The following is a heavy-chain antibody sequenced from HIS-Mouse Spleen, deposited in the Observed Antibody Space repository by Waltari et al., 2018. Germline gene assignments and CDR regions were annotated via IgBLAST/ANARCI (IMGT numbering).Heavy chain of an antibody. D-gene: IGHD6-13*01. V-gene: IGHV4-39*07. CDR2: IYYSGST. Sequence: QLQLQESGPGLVKPSETLTLTCTASGGSIRSSSYYRGRIRQPPGKGLEWIGSIYYSGSTYYNPSLKSRVTISVDTSKNQFSLKLSSVTAADTAVYYCAREIPYSSSWYDWYFDLWGRGTLVTVSS. J-gene: IGHJ2*01. CDR1: GGSIRSSSYY. CDR3: AREIPYSSSWYDWYFDL.